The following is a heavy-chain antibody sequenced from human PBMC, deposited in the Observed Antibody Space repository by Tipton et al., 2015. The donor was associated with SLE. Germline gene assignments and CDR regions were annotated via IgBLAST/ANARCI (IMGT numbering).Heavy chain of an antibody. Sequence: TLSLTCTVSGGSISSYYWSWIRQPPGKGLEWIGYIYYSGSTNYNPSLKSRVTISEDTSKNQFSLKLSSVTAADTAVYYCARRLWAFDIWGQGTMVTVSS. CDR1: GGSISSYY. J-gene: IGHJ3*02. V-gene: IGHV4-59*08. CDR2: IYYSGST. D-gene: IGHD2-21*01. CDR3: ARRLWAFDI.